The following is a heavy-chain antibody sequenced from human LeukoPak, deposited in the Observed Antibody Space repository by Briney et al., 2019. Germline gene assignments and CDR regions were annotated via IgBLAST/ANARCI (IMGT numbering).Heavy chain of an antibody. D-gene: IGHD3-9*01. CDR1: GGSFSGYY. V-gene: IGHV4-34*01. J-gene: IGHJ3*02. Sequence: SETLSLTCAVYGGSFSGYYWSWIRQPPGKGLEWIGEINHSGSTNYNPSLKSRVTISVDTSKSQFSLKLSSVTAADTAVYYSARHFKRNRLFDWLGHAFDIWGQGTMVTVSS. CDR3: ARHFKRNRLFDWLGHAFDI. CDR2: INHSGST.